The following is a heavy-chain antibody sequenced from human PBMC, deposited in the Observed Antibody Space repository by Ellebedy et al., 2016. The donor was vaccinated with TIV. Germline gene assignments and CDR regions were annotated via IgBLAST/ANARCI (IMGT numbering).Heavy chain of an antibody. D-gene: IGHD3-16*01. CDR2: IRQEGDEI. V-gene: IGHV3-7*01. CDR1: GFNFRSYW. Sequence: PGGSLRLSCAASGFNFRSYWITWVRQAPGKGLEWVAKIRQEGDEIYYVDSVKGRFTISRDNAKNSLYLQMNSLRVEDTAVYYCARRGSYGDYAVQINNWFDRWGQGTLVTVYS. J-gene: IGHJ5*02. CDR3: ARRGSYGDYAVQINNWFDR.